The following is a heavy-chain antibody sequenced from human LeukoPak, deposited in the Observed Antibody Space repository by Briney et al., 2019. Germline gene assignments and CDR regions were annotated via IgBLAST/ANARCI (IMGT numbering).Heavy chain of an antibody. CDR3: AKDGLGWNYGPADY. CDR2: ISGSGGST. CDR1: GFTFSSYA. V-gene: IGHV3-23*01. D-gene: IGHD1-7*01. J-gene: IGHJ4*02. Sequence: GGSLRLSCAASGFTFSSYAMSWVRQAPGKGLEWVSAISGSGGSTYYADSVKGRFTISRDNSKNTLYLQMNSLRAEDTAVYHCAKDGLGWNYGPADYWGQGTLVTVSS.